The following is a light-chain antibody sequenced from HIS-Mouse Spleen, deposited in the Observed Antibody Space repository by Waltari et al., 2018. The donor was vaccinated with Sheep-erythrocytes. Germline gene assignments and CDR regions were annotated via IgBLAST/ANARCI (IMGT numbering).Light chain of an antibody. V-gene: IGKV1-33*01. Sequence: DIQMTQSQSSLSASVGDRVTITCQASQDISNYLNRYQQKPGKAPKLLIYDASNLETGVPSRFSGSGSGTDFTFTISSLQPEDIATYYCQQYDNLLTFGGGTKVEIK. CDR1: QDISNY. CDR3: QQYDNLLT. CDR2: DAS. J-gene: IGKJ4*01.